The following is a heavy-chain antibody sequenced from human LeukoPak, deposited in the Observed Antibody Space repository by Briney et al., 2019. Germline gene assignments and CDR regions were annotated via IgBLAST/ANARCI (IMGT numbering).Heavy chain of an antibody. CDR2: ISGSGGST. CDR1: GFTFSSYG. J-gene: IGHJ6*03. Sequence: GGSLRLSCAASGFTFSSYGMRWVRQAPGKGLEWVSAISGSGGSTYYADSVKGRFTISRDNSKNTLYLQMNSLRAEDTAVYYCARDQDDFWRGMDVWGKGTTVTVSS. D-gene: IGHD3-3*01. V-gene: IGHV3-23*01. CDR3: ARDQDDFWRGMDV.